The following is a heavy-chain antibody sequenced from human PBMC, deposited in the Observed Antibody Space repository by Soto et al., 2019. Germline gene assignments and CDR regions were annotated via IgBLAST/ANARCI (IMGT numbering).Heavy chain of an antibody. CDR1: GDSMNPYY. Sequence: QVQLQESGPGLVKPSETLSLTCTVSGDSMNPYYWSWIRQPPGKGLEWIGYIYFSGSTNFNPSLKIRVTLSLDTSKRQFFLKLPSVTAADPAVYYCARSWAVPGSHWGDWGRGTLVSVSS. CDR3: ARSWAVPGSHWGD. J-gene: IGHJ4*01. CDR2: IYFSGST. D-gene: IGHD6-19*01. V-gene: IGHV4-59*01.